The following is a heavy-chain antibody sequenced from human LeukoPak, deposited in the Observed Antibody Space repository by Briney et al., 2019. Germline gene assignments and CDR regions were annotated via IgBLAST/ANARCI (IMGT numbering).Heavy chain of an antibody. Sequence: SETLSLTCTVSGGSISSYYWSWIRQPPGKGLEWIGYIYYSGSTNYDPSLKSRVTISVDTSKNQFSLKLSSVTAADTAVYYCARGRGGDLDYWGQGTLVTVSS. J-gene: IGHJ4*02. D-gene: IGHD2-21*02. CDR1: GGSISSYY. CDR2: IYYSGST. V-gene: IGHV4-59*01. CDR3: ARGRGGDLDY.